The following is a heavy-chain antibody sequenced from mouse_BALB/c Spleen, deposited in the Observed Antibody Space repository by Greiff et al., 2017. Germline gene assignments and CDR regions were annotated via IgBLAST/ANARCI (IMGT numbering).Heavy chain of an antibody. CDR2: ISSGGST. CDR1: GFTFSSYA. CDR3: ADRYEFAY. Sequence: EVQVVESGGGLVKPGGSLKLSCAASGFTFSSYAMSWVRQTPEKRLEWVASISSGGSTYYPDSVKGRFTISRDNARNILYLQMSSLRSEDTAMYYCADRYEFAYWGQGTLVTVSA. D-gene: IGHD2-14*01. J-gene: IGHJ3*01. V-gene: IGHV5-6-5*01.